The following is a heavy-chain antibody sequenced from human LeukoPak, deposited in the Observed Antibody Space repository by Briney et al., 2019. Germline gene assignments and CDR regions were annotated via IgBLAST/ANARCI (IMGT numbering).Heavy chain of an antibody. Sequence: SETLSLTCTVSGASISHYYWSWIRQTPERGLEWMGHVHTSGGSTYYPSPKTRRTMSIDTSRSQLSLKLTSVAAVDTAVCFCARPASYHDFWGQGALVTVSS. CDR3: ARPASYHDF. J-gene: IGHJ4*02. D-gene: IGHD1-26*01. CDR1: GASISHYY. CDR2: VHTSGGS. V-gene: IGHV4-4*09.